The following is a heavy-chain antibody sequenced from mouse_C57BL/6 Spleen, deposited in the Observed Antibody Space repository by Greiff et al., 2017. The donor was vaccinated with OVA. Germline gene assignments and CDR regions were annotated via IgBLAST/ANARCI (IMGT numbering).Heavy chain of an antibody. V-gene: IGHV1-54*01. CDR2: INPGSGGT. J-gene: IGHJ3*01. CDR1: GYAFTNYL. CDR3: EGREVYSSCGGFAY. Sequence: VMLVESGAELVRPGTSVKVSCKASGYAFTNYLIEWVKQRPGQGLEWIGVINPGSGGTTYNEKFKGKATLTADKSSSTAYMQLSSLTSEDSAVYVCEGREVYSSCGGFAYWGQGTLVTVSA. D-gene: IGHD1-1*01.